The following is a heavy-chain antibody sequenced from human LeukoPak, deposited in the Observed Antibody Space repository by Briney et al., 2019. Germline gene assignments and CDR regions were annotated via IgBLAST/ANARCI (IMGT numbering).Heavy chain of an antibody. CDR2: INHSGST. D-gene: IGHD2-21*02. CDR3: ARVGGDSGVLY. CDR1: GFTFSDYY. Sequence: KPGGSLRLSCAASGFTFSDYYMSWIRQPPGKGLEWIGEINHSGSTNYNPSLKSRVTISVDTSKNQFSLKLSSVTAADTAVYYCARVGGDSGVLYWGQGTLVTVSS. J-gene: IGHJ4*02. V-gene: IGHV4-34*01.